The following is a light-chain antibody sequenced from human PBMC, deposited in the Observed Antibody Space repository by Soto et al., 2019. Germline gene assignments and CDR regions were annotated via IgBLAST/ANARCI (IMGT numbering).Light chain of an antibody. V-gene: IGKV3-20*01. CDR1: QSVISSA. J-gene: IGKJ5*01. Sequence: EIVLTQSPGTLSLSPGERAILSCRASQSVISSALAWYQQKPGQTPRLLIYGASSRATGIPDRFSGSGSETDFTLTISRLEPEDCAVYYCQQYGSSPPITFGQGTRLEIK. CDR3: QQYGSSPPIT. CDR2: GAS.